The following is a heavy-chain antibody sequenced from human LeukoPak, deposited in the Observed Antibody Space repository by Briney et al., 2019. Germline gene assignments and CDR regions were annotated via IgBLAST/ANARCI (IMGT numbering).Heavy chain of an antibody. V-gene: IGHV6-1*01. CDR3: ASDFYSGVYRLDY. J-gene: IGHJ4*02. CDR1: GDSVSSNSAA. D-gene: IGHD5/OR15-5a*01. Sequence: SQTLSLTCDISGDSVSSNSAAWNWIRQSPSGGLEWLGRTYYRSKWYKDYAESVKSRITINPDTSKNQFSLQLNSVTPEDTAVYYCASDFYSGVYRLDYWGQGTLVTVSS. CDR2: TYYRSKWYK.